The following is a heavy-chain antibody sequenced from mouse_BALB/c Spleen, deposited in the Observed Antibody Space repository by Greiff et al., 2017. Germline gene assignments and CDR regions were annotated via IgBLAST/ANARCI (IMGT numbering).Heavy chain of an antibody. CDR2: IDPSDSET. CDR3: ARSPIYDGYYLDY. J-gene: IGHJ2*01. CDR1: GYTFTSYW. V-gene: IGHV1-69*02. Sequence: QVQLQQSGPELVKPGASVKLSCKASGYTFTSYWMNWVKQRPGRGLEWIGRIDPSDSETHYNQKFKDKATLTVDKSSSTAYIQLSSLTSEDSAVYYCARSPIYDGYYLDYWGQGTTLTVSS. D-gene: IGHD2-3*01.